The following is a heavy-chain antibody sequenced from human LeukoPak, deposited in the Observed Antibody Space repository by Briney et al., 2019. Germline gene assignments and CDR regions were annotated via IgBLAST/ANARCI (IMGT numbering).Heavy chain of an antibody. CDR1: GFTFSAFG. CDR3: ARDFYDGFALDY. Sequence: GGSLRLSCAASGFTFSAFGMHWVRQAPGKGLEWVTFIPYDGSDKYYADSVKGRFTISRDNARNSLYLQMDNLRAEDTGVYYCARDFYDGFALDYWGQGTLVTVSS. CDR2: IPYDGSDK. J-gene: IGHJ4*02. V-gene: IGHV3-30*12. D-gene: IGHD2/OR15-2a*01.